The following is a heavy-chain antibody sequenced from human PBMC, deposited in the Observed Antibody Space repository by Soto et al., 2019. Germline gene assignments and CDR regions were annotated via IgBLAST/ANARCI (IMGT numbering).Heavy chain of an antibody. V-gene: IGHV4-30-4*01. CDR2: LYFNGGT. CDR1: GGPINSPDYY. Sequence: QVQLQESGPGLVKPSQTLSLTCNVSGGPINSPDYYWTWIRQSPGKGLEWIGYLYFNGGTQYNPSLRTPISMSLDTSKKHFFLKMRSVTGADTAVYYCARGISKYSSWYEPHTWFDAWGQGALVTVSS. CDR3: ARGISKYSSWYEPHTWFDA. J-gene: IGHJ5*02. D-gene: IGHD6-13*01.